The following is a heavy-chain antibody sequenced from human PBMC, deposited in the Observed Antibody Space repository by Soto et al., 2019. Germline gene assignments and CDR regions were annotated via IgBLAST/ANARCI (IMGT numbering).Heavy chain of an antibody. D-gene: IGHD5-12*01. CDR1: GITSTTYA. CDR2: INTGNGNT. J-gene: IGHJ5*02. CDR3: ARAISGYVT. Sequence: GASVKVSCKASGITSTTYAIHWARQAPGQGLEWMGWINTGNGNTRYSQRFLGRVSLTTDTSASTASMDLSSLTSEDTAVYYCARAISGYVTWGQGTLVTVSS. V-gene: IGHV1-3*04.